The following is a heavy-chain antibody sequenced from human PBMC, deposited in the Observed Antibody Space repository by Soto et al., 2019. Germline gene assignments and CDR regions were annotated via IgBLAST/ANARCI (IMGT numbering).Heavy chain of an antibody. CDR2: VYYTGNT. CDR3: ARDGYYGVTNDAFDI. J-gene: IGHJ3*02. V-gene: IGHV4-59*01. D-gene: IGHD4-17*01. Sequence: PSETLSLTCTVSGGSISTSSWNRIRQAPGKGLEWIGCVYYTGNTNYNPSLKSRVTMSLDTSKNQFSLKLSSVTAADTAVYYCARDGYYGVTNDAFDIWGQGTMVT. CDR1: GGSISTSS.